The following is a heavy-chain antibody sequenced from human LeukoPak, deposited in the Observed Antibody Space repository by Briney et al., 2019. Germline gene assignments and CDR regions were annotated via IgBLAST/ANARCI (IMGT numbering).Heavy chain of an antibody. J-gene: IGHJ4*02. V-gene: IGHV5-51*01. Sequence: GESLKISCKVSGYSFTSYWIGWVRQMPGKGLEWRWIIYPGDSDTRYSPSFQGQVTISADTSISTAYLQWSSLKASDTAMYYCARHHRPLYSSSYYFDYWGQGTLVTVSS. CDR2: IYPGDSDT. CDR3: ARHHRPLYSSSYYFDY. D-gene: IGHD6-6*01. CDR1: GYSFTSYW.